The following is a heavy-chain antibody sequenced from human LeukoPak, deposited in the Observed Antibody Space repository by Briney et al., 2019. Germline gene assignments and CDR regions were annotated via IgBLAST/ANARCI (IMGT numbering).Heavy chain of an antibody. D-gene: IGHD2-8*01. CDR2: INPSGGST. V-gene: IGHV1-46*01. CDR1: GYTFTSYY. CDR3: ARGYCTNGVCYKTHYYYYMDV. J-gene: IGHJ6*03. Sequence: ASVKVSCKASGYTFTSYYMHWVRQAPGQGLEWMGIINPSGGSTSYAQKFQGRVTMTRDTSTSTVYMELSSLRSEDTAVYYCARGYCTNGVCYKTHYYYYMDVWGKGTTVTVSS.